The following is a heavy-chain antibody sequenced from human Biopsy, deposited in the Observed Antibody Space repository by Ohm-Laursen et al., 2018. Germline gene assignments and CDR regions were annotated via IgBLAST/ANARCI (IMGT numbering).Heavy chain of an antibody. CDR1: GDSVGSGSFY. CDR3: ARDRGYYSDRTVPGYFDL. CDR2: IYDRGSTA. V-gene: IGHV4-61*03. Sequence: TLSLTCTVSGDSVGSGSFYWTWIRQPPGQGLEYIGYIYDRGSTANYNPSLQSRVTISVDTSKNHFSLRLRSVTPADTAIYYCARDRGYYSDRTVPGYFDLWGRGTLVTVSS. J-gene: IGHJ2*01. D-gene: IGHD3-22*01.